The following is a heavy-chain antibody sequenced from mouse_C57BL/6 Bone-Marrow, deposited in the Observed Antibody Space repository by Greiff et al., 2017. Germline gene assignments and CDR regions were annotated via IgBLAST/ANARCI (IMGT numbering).Heavy chain of an antibody. V-gene: IGHV1-15*01. CDR1: GYTFTDYE. J-gene: IGHJ1*03. CDR2: IDPETGGT. D-gene: IGHD4-1*01. CDR3: TSSNWDPDWYFDV. Sequence: VQRVESGAELVRPGASVTLSCKASGYTFTDYEMHWVKQTPVHGLEWIGAIDPETGGTAYNQKFKGKAILTADKSSSTAYMELRSLTSEDSAVYYCTSSNWDPDWYFDVWGTGTTVTVSS.